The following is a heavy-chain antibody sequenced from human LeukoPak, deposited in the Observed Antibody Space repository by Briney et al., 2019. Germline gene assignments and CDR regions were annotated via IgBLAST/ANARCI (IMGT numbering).Heavy chain of an antibody. J-gene: IGHJ4*02. CDR2: IIPILGIA. CDR3: ARKGGLTTPYYFDY. D-gene: IGHD4-4*01. V-gene: IGHV1-69*04. Sequence: EASVTVSYKASGGTFNTYAISWVRQAPGQGLEWMGRIIPILGIANYPQKFQGRVTITADKSTSTAYMELSSLRSEDTAVYYCARKGGLTTPYYFDYWGQGTLVTVSS. CDR1: GGTFNTYA.